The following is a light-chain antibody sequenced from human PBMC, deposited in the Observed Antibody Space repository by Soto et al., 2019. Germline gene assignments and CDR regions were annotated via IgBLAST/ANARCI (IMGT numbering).Light chain of an antibody. Sequence: DIQMTQSPSTLSAAVGDRVTITCRASQTISKWLAWYQQKPGQAPKLLIYDASTLESGVPSRFSGSGSGTDFSLKISTLQPVDFATYYSKKYTGYSQGTFGPGTKVEIK. J-gene: IGKJ1*01. CDR1: QTISKW. CDR3: KKYTGYSQGT. V-gene: IGKV1-5*01. CDR2: DAS.